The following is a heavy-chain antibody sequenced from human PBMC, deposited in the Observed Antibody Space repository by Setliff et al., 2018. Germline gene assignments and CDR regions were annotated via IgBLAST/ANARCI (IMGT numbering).Heavy chain of an antibody. Sequence: SETLSLTCTVSGGSISSGGYYWSWIRQHPGKGPEWIGYIFYSGSTNYNPSLKSRVTISVDTSKNQFSLNLNSVTAADTAVYYCARDRGYCSSTACYPYIPGLDVWGQGTMVTVS. D-gene: IGHD2-2*01. CDR1: GGSISSGGYY. CDR3: ARDRGYCSSTACYPYIPGLDV. CDR2: IFYSGST. J-gene: IGHJ3*01. V-gene: IGHV4-61*08.